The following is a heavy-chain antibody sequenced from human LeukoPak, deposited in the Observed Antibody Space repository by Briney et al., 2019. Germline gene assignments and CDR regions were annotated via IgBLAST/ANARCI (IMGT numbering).Heavy chain of an antibody. CDR1: GYTLTDFS. D-gene: IGHD3-22*01. J-gene: IGHJ4*02. CDR2: FNREDDEP. Sequence: ASVKVSCNISGYTLTDFSMHWVRQAPGKGLEWMGGFNREDDEPIYAPHFRGRVTVTEDTSTDTAYMGLSSLRSEDTAVYYCATLDSYYDNSGRPLIPDWGQGTLVTVSS. V-gene: IGHV1-24*01. CDR3: ATLDSYYDNSGRPLIPD.